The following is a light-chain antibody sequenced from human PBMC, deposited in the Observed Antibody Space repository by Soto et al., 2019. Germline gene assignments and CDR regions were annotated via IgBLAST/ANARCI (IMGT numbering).Light chain of an antibody. CDR3: QQYMSSPLT. J-gene: IGKJ4*01. CDR1: RSVSSSY. V-gene: IGKV3-20*01. CDR2: GSS. Sequence: EIVLTQSPGTLSLSPGERATLSCRASRSVSSSYLAWYQQKPGQAPRLLIHGSSNSAPTTPARFTVSGSGTSFTLTISTLEPEDFAVYYCQQYMSSPLTFGGGTKVEIQ.